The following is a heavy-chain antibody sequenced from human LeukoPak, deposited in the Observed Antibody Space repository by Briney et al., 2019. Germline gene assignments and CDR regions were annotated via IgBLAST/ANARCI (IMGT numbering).Heavy chain of an antibody. V-gene: IGHV3-53*01. Sequence: PGGSLRLSCAASGFTVSSNYMSWVRQAPGKGLEWVSVIYSGGSTYYADSVKGRFTISRDNSKNTLYLQMNSLRAEDTAVYYCAREAYDSSGYYSDYWGQGTLVTVSS. CDR1: GFTVSSNY. CDR2: IYSGGST. J-gene: IGHJ4*02. D-gene: IGHD3-22*01. CDR3: AREAYDSSGYYSDY.